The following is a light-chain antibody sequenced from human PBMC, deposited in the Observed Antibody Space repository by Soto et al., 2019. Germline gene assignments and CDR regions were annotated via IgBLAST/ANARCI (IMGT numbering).Light chain of an antibody. CDR1: QGIRND. CDR3: QQSYSTPRT. Sequence: LTKSPSSLYASVGERGTISWRASQGIRNDLGWYQQKPGKAPKLLIYAASSLQSGVPSRFSGSGSGTDFTLTIGSLQPEDFATYYCQQSYSTPRTFGQGTKV. V-gene: IGKV1-39*01. J-gene: IGKJ1*01. CDR2: AAS.